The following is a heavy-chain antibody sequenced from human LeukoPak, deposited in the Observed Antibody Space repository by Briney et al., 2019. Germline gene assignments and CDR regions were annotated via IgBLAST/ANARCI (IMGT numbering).Heavy chain of an antibody. CDR2: IYGGGGVI. V-gene: IGHV3-23*03. CDR1: GFTFSGYG. D-gene: IGHD5-12*01. Sequence: GGSLRLSCAASGFTFSGYGMYRLRHAPRKGLVWVAGIYGGGGVIKYADSVKGRFTISRDNSENILYLQMDSLRVEDTAIYYCAKDRVPDSGYDIDYWGQGTLVTVSS. J-gene: IGHJ4*02. CDR3: AKDRVPDSGYDIDY.